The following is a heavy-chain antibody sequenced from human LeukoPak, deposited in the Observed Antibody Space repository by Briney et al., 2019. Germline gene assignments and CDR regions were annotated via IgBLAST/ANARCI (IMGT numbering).Heavy chain of an antibody. CDR1: GGSMSSYY. Sequence: SETLSLTCTVSGGSMSSYYWSWIRQPPGKGLEWIGYIFHTGRISYNPSLKSRVTISLDTSKNQFSLKVSSVTAADTAVYYCASSSGYDSAVYFPHWGQGTLVTVSS. CDR2: IFHTGRI. J-gene: IGHJ1*01. V-gene: IGHV4-59*01. D-gene: IGHD5-12*01. CDR3: ASSSGYDSAVYFPH.